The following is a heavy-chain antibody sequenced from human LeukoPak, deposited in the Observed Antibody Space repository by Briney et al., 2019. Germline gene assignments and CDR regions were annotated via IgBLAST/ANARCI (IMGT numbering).Heavy chain of an antibody. D-gene: IGHD1-26*01. J-gene: IGHJ3*02. Sequence: PGGSLRLSCAASGLTFSSFAMHWVRQAPGKGLEWVAVISYDGSNKYYADSVKGRFTISGDKSKNTLYLQMNSLRPEDTAVYYCARGPGPIAGAKNAFDIWGQGTMLTVSS. CDR1: GLTFSSFA. CDR3: ARGPGPIAGAKNAFDI. V-gene: IGHV3-30*01. CDR2: ISYDGSNK.